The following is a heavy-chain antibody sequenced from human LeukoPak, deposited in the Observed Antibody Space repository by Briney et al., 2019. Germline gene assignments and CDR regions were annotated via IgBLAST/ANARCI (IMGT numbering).Heavy chain of an antibody. Sequence: SETLSLTCTVSGGSISNYYWSWIRQPPGKGLERIGYIYYSGSTNYNPSLKSRVTISVDTSKNQFSLKLSSVTAADTAVYYCARGSIAALIFWGQGTLVTVSS. CDR3: ARGSIAALIF. J-gene: IGHJ4*02. V-gene: IGHV4-59*01. D-gene: IGHD6-6*01. CDR1: GGSISNYY. CDR2: IYYSGST.